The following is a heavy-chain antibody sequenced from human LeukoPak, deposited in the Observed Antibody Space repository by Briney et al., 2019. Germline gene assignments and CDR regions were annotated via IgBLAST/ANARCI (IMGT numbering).Heavy chain of an antibody. V-gene: IGHV3-48*01. CDR3: ARRSEFGVLYYMDI. CDR2: ISGSSGTI. J-gene: IGHJ6*03. CDR1: GFTFSSYS. Sequence: GGSLRLSCVVSGFTFSSYSMNWVRQAPGKGLEWVSYISGSSGTIYYADSVKGRFTISRDNAKNSLYLQMNSLRAEDTAVYYWARRSEFGVLYYMDIWGKGTTVTVSS. D-gene: IGHD3-16*01.